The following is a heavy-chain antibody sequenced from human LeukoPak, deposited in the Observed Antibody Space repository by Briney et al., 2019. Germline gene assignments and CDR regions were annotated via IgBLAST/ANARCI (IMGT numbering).Heavy chain of an antibody. CDR2: ISSSSSYI. Sequence: PGGSLRLSCAASGFTFSSYSMNWVRQAPGKGLEWVSSISSSSSYIYYADSVKGRFTISRDNAKNSLYLQMNSLRAEDTDVYYCARDRHRSSSLDYWGQGTLVTVSS. CDR1: GFTFSSYS. J-gene: IGHJ4*02. CDR3: ARDRHRSSSLDY. D-gene: IGHD6-6*01. V-gene: IGHV3-21*01.